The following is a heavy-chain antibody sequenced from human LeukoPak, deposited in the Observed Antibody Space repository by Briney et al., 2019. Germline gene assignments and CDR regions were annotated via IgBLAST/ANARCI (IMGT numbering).Heavy chain of an antibody. CDR3: ARSPVQQQWLALALRFDP. D-gene: IGHD6-19*01. V-gene: IGHV1-8*01. CDR1: GYTFTSCD. J-gene: IGHJ5*02. CDR2: MNPNSGNT. Sequence: APVKVSCKASGYTFTSCDINWVRRATGQGLEWMGWMNPNSGNTGYAQKFQGRVTMTRNTSISTAYMELSSLRSEDTAVYYCARSPVQQQWLALALRFDPWGQGTLVTVSS.